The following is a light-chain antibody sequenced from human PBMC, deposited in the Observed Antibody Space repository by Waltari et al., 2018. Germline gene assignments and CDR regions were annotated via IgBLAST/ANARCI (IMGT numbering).Light chain of an antibody. CDR3: QQYDNLPIT. Sequence: DIQMTQSPSSLSASVGDRVTITCKASQDITNYLNWYQQKPGKAPKLLIFDASNLATGVPSRFGGSGSGTDFTFTISDLQPEDFATYYCQQYDNLPITFGQGTRLEIK. CDR2: DAS. CDR1: QDITNY. V-gene: IGKV1-33*01. J-gene: IGKJ5*01.